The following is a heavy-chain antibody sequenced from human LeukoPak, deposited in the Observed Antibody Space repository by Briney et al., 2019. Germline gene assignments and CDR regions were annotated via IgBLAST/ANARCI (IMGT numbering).Heavy chain of an antibody. V-gene: IGHV3-23*01. Sequence: GGSLRLSCAASGFTFSSYAMSWVRQTPGKGLEWVAAIRGSGGSTYYADSVKGRFTISRDNSKNTLYLQMNSLRAEDTAVYYCAKSYSSGWETLGGPRDEEDYWGQGTLVTVSS. J-gene: IGHJ4*02. CDR2: IRGSGGST. D-gene: IGHD6-19*01. CDR3: AKSYSSGWETLGGPRDEEDY. CDR1: GFTFSSYA.